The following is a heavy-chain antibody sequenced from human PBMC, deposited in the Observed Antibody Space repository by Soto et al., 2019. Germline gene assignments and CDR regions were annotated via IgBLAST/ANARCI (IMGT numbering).Heavy chain of an antibody. CDR2: IIPIIGTA. D-gene: IGHD4-4*01. Sequence: QVQLVQSGAEVKKPGSSVKVSCKASGGTFSSYAINWVRQAPGQGLEWMGGIIPIIGTANYAQKFQGRVTITADESTKTAYMELSSLRSEDTAVYYCARDPRYSSISYLYFDLWGRGTLVTVFS. CDR1: GGTFSSYA. J-gene: IGHJ2*01. V-gene: IGHV1-69*01. CDR3: ARDPRYSSISYLYFDL.